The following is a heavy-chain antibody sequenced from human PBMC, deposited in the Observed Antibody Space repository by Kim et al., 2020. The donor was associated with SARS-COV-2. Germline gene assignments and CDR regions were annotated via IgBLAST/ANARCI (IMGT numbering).Heavy chain of an antibody. Sequence: GGSLRLSCTTSGFTFSGHAMSWVRQAPGKGLEWVSSIGGSNGTTYYADSVKGRFSISRDDSKNSLYLQMSALRADDTATYYCVREGWSWIWDYCGRGAL. CDR2: IGGSNGTT. D-gene: IGHD3-10*01. CDR3: VREGWSWIWDY. CDR1: GFTFSGHA. V-gene: IGHV3-21*01. J-gene: IGHJ4*02.